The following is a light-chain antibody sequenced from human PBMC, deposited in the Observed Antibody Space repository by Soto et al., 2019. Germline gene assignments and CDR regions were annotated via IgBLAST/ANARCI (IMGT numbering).Light chain of an antibody. CDR1: QSVSSY. V-gene: IGKV3-11*01. CDR2: DAS. J-gene: IGKJ1*01. CDR3: QQRSNWPPT. Sequence: EIVLKQSPATLSLYPGERATLSCRASQSVSSYLAWYQQKPGQAPRLLIYDASNRATGIPARFSGSGSGTDFTLTISSLEPEDFAVYYCQQRSNWPPTFGQGTMVDI.